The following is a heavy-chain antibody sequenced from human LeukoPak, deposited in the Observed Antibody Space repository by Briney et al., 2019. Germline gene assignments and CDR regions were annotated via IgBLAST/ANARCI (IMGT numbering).Heavy chain of an antibody. J-gene: IGHJ3*02. D-gene: IGHD3-22*01. CDR3: AKDVTMIVGGWIDI. CDR2: IHHSGNT. CDR1: GGSISSGGHY. V-gene: IGHV4-31*03. Sequence: PSETLSLTCTVSGGSISSGGHYWSWIRQHPEQGLEWIGYIHHSGNTYYNPSINSRATISVETYKNQFSLRPSSVTAADTAVYYCAKDVTMIVGGWIDIWGQGKLVT.